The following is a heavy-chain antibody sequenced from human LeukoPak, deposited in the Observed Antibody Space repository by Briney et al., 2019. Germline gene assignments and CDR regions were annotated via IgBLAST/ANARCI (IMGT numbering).Heavy chain of an antibody. CDR1: GFTFSSYS. CDR2: ISSSSSYI. Sequence: GGSLRLSCAASGFTFSSYSMNWVRQAPGKGLEWVSSISSSSSYIYYADSVKGRFTISRDNAKNLLYLQMNSLRAEDTAVYYCAREAYYYDSSGYYYFDYWGQGTLVTVSS. CDR3: AREAYYYDSSGYYYFDY. D-gene: IGHD3-22*01. V-gene: IGHV3-21*01. J-gene: IGHJ4*02.